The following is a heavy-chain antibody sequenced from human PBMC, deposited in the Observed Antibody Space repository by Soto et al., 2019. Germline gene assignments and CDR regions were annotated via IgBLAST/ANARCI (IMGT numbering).Heavy chain of an antibody. CDR1: GFTFSSYG. J-gene: IGHJ4*02. CDR2: IWYDGSNK. V-gene: IGHV3-33*01. Sequence: GGSLRLSCGASGFTFSSYGMHWVRQAPGKGLEWVAVIWYDGSNKYYADSVKGRFTISRDNSKNTLYLQMNSLRAEDTAVYYCARDLPPLDYYDLGPTFHYCGQGTLVTVSS. D-gene: IGHD3-22*01. CDR3: ARDLPPLDYYDLGPTFHY.